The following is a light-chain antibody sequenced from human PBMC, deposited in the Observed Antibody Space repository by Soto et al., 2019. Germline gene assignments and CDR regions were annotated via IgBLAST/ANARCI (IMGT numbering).Light chain of an antibody. CDR2: KDN. V-gene: IGLV3-25*02. Sequence: SYELTQPPSMSVSPGQTARITCSGDPLTRQYVYWYQQKPGQAPLLVIYKDNERPSGIPERFSGSTSGTTCTLTISGVRAEDEADYYCQTADNSGTFLLFAGGTQLTVL. CDR3: QTADNSGTFLL. CDR1: PLTRQY. J-gene: IGLJ3*02.